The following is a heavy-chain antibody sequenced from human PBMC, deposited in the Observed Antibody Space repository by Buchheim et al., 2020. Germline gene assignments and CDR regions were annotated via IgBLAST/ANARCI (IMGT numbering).Heavy chain of an antibody. CDR2: IWYDGSNK. V-gene: IGHV3-33*01. CDR3: ARGGRGSTVTPYYYYGMDV. CDR1: GFTFSSYG. J-gene: IGHJ6*02. Sequence: QVQLVESGGGVVQPGRSLRLSCAASGFTFSSYGMHWVRQAPGKGLEWVAVIWYDGSNKYYADSVKGRFTIARDNSKNPLYLRMNSRRAEDTAVYYCARGGRGSTVTPYYYYGMDVWGQGTT. D-gene: IGHD4-11*01.